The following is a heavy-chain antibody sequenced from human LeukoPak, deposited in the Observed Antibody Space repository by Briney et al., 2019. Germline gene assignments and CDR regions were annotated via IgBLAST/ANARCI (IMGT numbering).Heavy chain of an antibody. Sequence: ASVKVSCKASGGTFSSYAISWVRQAPGQGLEWMGGIIPIFGTANYAQKFQGRVTITADESTSTAYMELSRLRSEDTAVYYCASHDYSNFGPYDYWGQGTLVTVSS. D-gene: IGHD4-11*01. CDR3: ASHDYSNFGPYDY. CDR1: GGTFSSYA. J-gene: IGHJ4*02. CDR2: IIPIFGTA. V-gene: IGHV1-69*01.